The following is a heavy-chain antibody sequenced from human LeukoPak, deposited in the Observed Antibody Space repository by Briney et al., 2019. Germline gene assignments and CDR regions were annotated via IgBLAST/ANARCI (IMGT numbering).Heavy chain of an antibody. Sequence: GGSLRLSCAASGFTFSGSAMHWVRQASGKGLEWVGRIRSKANSYATAYAASVKGRFTISRDDSKNTAYLQMNSLRAEDTAVYYCAREGRKSRGVDIVRKKETGYYYMDVWGKGTTVTVSS. CDR3: AREGRKSRGVDIVRKKETGYYYMDV. CDR2: IRSKANSYAT. J-gene: IGHJ6*03. V-gene: IGHV3-73*01. CDR1: GFTFSGSA. D-gene: IGHD2-15*01.